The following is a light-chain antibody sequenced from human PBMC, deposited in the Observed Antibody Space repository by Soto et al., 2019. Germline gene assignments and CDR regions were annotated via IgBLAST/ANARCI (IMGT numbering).Light chain of an antibody. J-gene: IGKJ3*01. CDR1: QSINNN. Sequence: EVVVTQSPGTLSLSPGERATLSCRASQSINNNLAWYQHKPGQAPRLLIYSASSRAAGIPDRFSGSGSRTDFTLTISRLEPEDFAVYYCQQYGTSRVTFGPGTKVDIK. CDR3: QQYGTSRVT. CDR2: SAS. V-gene: IGKV3-20*01.